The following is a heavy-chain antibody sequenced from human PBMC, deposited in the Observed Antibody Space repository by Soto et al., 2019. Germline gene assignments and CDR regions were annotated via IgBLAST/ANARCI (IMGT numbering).Heavy chain of an antibody. CDR1: GFTFSSYS. Sequence: GGSLRLSCAASGFTFSSYSVNWVRQAPGKGLEWVSYISSGIKTIYYADSVKGRFTVSRDNAKNSQYLQMNSLTDEDTAVYYCARHRGQPRYLYYGMDVWGQGTTVTVSS. D-gene: IGHD3-10*01. CDR2: ISSGIKTI. J-gene: IGHJ6*02. V-gene: IGHV3-48*02. CDR3: ARHRGQPRYLYYGMDV.